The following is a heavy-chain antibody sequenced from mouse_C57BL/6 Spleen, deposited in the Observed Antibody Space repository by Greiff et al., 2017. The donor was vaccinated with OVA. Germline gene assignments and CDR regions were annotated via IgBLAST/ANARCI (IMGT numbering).Heavy chain of an antibody. D-gene: IGHD2-4*01. J-gene: IGHJ2*01. Sequence: EVQVVESGGDLVKPGGSLKLSCAASGFTFSSYGMSWVRQTPDKRLEWVATISSGGSYTYYPDSVKGRFTISRDNAKNTLYLQMSSLKSEDTAMYYCARHYDYDGYFDYWGQGTTLTVSS. V-gene: IGHV5-6*01. CDR3: ARHYDYDGYFDY. CDR1: GFTFSSYG. CDR2: ISSGGSYT.